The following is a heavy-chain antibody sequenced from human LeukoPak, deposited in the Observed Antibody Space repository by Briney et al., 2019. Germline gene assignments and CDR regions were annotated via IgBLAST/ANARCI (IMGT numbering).Heavy chain of an antibody. D-gene: IGHD2-2*01. V-gene: IGHV4-39*07. CDR1: GASIFNCY. J-gene: IGHJ4*02. CDR3: ARAGCYGLIDY. Sequence: SETLSLTCSVSGASIFNCYWVWLGQPLGGGRQGIGGTYHSGATYIRSTYSYPSLKTRVTISFNTSNNQFSRNLGSTNSADTALYYWARAGCYGLIDYWGKGTMVTVSS. CDR2: TYHSGATYIRST.